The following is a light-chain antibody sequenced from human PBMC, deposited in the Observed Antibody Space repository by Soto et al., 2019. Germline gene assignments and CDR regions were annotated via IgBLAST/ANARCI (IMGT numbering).Light chain of an antibody. CDR1: QSIDSNY. CDR3: QHYGTSPGT. CDR2: GAS. V-gene: IGKV3-20*01. Sequence: EIVLTQSPGTLSLSPGERATLSCRASQSIDSNYLGWYQQKPGQTPRLLIYGASSRATGIPDRFSGSGSGTDFTLTISRLEPEDFAVYYCQHYGTSPGTLRQGTKVDIK. J-gene: IGKJ1*01.